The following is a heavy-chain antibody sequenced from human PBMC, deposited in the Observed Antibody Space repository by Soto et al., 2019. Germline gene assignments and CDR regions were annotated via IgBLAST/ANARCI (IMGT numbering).Heavy chain of an antibody. D-gene: IGHD2-21*02. J-gene: IGHJ3*01. CDR1: GFTFSSYG. CDR3: ARDRGDLGDAFDL. CDR2: IWYDGSNQ. V-gene: IGHV3-33*01. Sequence: QVQLVESGGGVVLPGRSLRLSCAASGFTFSSYGMQWVRQAPGKGLEWVAVIWYDGSNQYYADSVKGRFTISRDNSKNTLYLHMNSLRADDTAVYYCARDRGDLGDAFDLWGQGAMVTVSS.